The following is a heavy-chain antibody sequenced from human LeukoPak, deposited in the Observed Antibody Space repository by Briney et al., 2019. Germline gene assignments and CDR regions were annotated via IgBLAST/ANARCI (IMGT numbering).Heavy chain of an antibody. J-gene: IGHJ4*02. CDR2: IYYSGST. D-gene: IGHD4-23*01. V-gene: IGHV4-39*07. Sequence: SETLSLTCTVSGGSISSSSYYWGWIRQPPGKGLEWIGSIYYSGSTYYNPSLKSRVTISVDTSKNQFSLKLSSVTAADTAVYYCARGPGGNPLETLDFWGQGTLVTVSS. CDR3: ARGPGGNPLETLDF. CDR1: GGSISSSSYY.